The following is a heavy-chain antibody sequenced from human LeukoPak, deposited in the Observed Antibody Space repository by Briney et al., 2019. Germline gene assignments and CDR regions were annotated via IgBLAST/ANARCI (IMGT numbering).Heavy chain of an antibody. CDR2: IYYSGST. D-gene: IGHD4-17*01. Sequence: PETLSLTCTVSGGSISSYYWSWIRQPPGKGLEWIGYIYYSGSTNYNPSLKSRVTISVDTSKNQFSLKLSSVTAADTAVYYCAIRSPLYGGNSFDYWGQGTLVTVSS. CDR1: GGSISSYY. J-gene: IGHJ4*02. CDR3: AIRSPLYGGNSFDY. V-gene: IGHV4-59*01.